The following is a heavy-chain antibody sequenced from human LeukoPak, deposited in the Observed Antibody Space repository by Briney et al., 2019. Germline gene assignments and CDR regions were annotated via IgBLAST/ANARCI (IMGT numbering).Heavy chain of an antibody. V-gene: IGHV3-15*01. J-gene: IGHJ4*02. CDR3: TTVKFGELSSHFDY. CDR1: GFTFSIYW. D-gene: IGHD3-10*01. Sequence: GGSLRLSCAASGFTFSIYWVHWVRQAPGKGLEWVGRIKSKIDGGTTDYAAPVRGRFTISRDESKNTLYLQMSRLKTEDTAVYYCTTVKFGELSSHFDYWGQGTLVTVSS. CDR2: IKSKIDGGTT.